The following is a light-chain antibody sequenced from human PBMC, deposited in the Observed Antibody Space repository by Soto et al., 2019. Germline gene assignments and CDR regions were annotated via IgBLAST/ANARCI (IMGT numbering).Light chain of an antibody. Sequence: DIQMTQSPSSLSASLGDRVTITWRASQRISNFLNWYQQKPGKAPKLLIYGASNLQSGVPSRFSGSGSGTHFTLTISGLQPDDFATYYCQQSYNTPALTFGGGTKVDIK. CDR2: GAS. CDR3: QQSYNTPALT. V-gene: IGKV1-39*01. J-gene: IGKJ4*01. CDR1: QRISNF.